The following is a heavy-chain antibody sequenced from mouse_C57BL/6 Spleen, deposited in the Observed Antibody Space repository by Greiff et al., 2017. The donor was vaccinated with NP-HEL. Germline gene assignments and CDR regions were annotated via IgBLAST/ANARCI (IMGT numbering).Heavy chain of an antibody. J-gene: IGHJ2*01. CDR1: GYTFTSYW. D-gene: IGHD2-4*01. CDR2: IDPSDSET. V-gene: IGHV1-52*01. CDR3: AITRDYDGFDY. Sequence: VQLQQSGAELVRPGSSVKLSCKASGYTFTSYWMHWVKQRPIQGLEWIGNIDPSDSETHYNQKFKDKATLTVDKSSSTAYMQLSSLTSEDSAVYYCAITRDYDGFDYWGQGTTLTVSS.